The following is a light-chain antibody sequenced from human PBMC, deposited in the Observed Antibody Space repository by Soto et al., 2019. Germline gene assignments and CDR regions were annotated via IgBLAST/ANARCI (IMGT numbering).Light chain of an antibody. CDR1: QAFGNM. Sequence: DIQMTQSPSSVSASVGDRAIITCRASQAFGNMLAWYQQKRGKAPKLLIYGVSTLPAAVPSGFSGGESGADFTLTISSVKPEDSETYYGHQAVTFPLTFGGGTEVEI. CDR3: HQAVTFPLT. J-gene: IGKJ4*01. V-gene: IGKV1-12*01. CDR2: GVS.